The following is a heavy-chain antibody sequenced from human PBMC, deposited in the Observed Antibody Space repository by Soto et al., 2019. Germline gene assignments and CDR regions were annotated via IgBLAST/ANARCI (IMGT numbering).Heavy chain of an antibody. CDR1: GFTFSSYA. J-gene: IGHJ6*02. V-gene: IGHV3-23*01. CDR3: AKDQFADSSSWPWAYYYYYYGMDV. D-gene: IGHD6-13*01. CDR2: ISGSGGST. Sequence: GGSLRLSCAASGFTFSSYAMSWVRQAPGKGLEWVSAISGSGGSTYYADSVKGRFTISRDNSKNTLYLQMNSLRAEDTAVYYCAKDQFADSSSWPWAYYYYYYGMDVWGQGTTVTVSS.